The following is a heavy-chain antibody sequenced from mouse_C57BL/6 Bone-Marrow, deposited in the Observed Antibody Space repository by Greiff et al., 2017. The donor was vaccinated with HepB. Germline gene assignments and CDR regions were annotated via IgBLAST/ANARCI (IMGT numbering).Heavy chain of an antibody. CDR3: ARTLYYGSSPFAY. CDR1: GFTFSDYG. V-gene: IGHV5-15*04. CDR2: ISNLAYSI. J-gene: IGHJ3*01. D-gene: IGHD1-1*01. Sequence: EVKVEESGGGLVQPGGSLKLSCAASGFTFSDYGMAWVRQAPRKGPEWVAFISNLAYSIYYADTVTGRFTISRENAKNTLYLEMSSLRSEDTAMYYCARTLYYGSSPFAYWGQGTLVTVSA.